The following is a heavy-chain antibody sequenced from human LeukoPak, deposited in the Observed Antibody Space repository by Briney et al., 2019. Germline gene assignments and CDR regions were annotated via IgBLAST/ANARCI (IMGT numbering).Heavy chain of an antibody. CDR2: MNPNSGNT. Sequence: ASVKVSCKASGYTFTSYDINWVRQATGQGLEWMGWMNPNSGNTGYAQKFQGRDTMTRNTSISTAYMELSSLRSEDTAVYYCARAAGTPVLLWFGESAADYYGMDVWGQGTTVTVSS. V-gene: IGHV1-8*01. D-gene: IGHD3-10*01. CDR1: GYTFTSYD. J-gene: IGHJ6*02. CDR3: ARAAGTPVLLWFGESAADYYGMDV.